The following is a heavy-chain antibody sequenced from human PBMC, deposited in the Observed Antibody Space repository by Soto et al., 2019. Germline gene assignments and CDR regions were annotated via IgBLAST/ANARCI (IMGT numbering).Heavy chain of an antibody. D-gene: IGHD5-18*01. CDR1: GGIFSSNA. V-gene: IGHV1-69*01. CDR2: ILPIFGTT. Sequence: QVQLVQSGAEVKKPGSSVKVSCQASGGIFSSNAISWVRQAPGQGLEWMGGILPIFGTTNYAQNFQDRATITADESTSTAYMELSSLKSEDTALYYCATGGRGYSSAPRFYFDYWGQGTLVTVSS. CDR3: ATGGRGYSSAPRFYFDY. J-gene: IGHJ4*02.